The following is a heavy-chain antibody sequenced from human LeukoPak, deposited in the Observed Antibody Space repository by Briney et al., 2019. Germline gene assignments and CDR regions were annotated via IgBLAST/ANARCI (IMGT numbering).Heavy chain of an antibody. D-gene: IGHD3-22*01. V-gene: IGHV3-23*01. Sequence: PGASLRLFCAASGFTFSSYAMSWVRQAPGKGLEWVSAISGSGGSTYYADSVKGRFTISRDNSKNTLYLQMNSLRAEDTAVYYCAKELRPYDSSGPDYWGQGTLVTVSS. CDR3: AKELRPYDSSGPDY. CDR1: GFTFSSYA. CDR2: ISGSGGST. J-gene: IGHJ4*02.